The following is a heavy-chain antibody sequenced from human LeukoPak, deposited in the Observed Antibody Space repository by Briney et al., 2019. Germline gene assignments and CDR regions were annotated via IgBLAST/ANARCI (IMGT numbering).Heavy chain of an antibody. Sequence: GRSLRLSCAAAGFTFSSYAMSWVRQAPGKGLEWVSSISGIGGSTYYADSVKGPFTTSSDNSNNQQYLQMNSLSAADTAVYYCARESPRYPPEEVVPAAKGWQLVGYYYYYMDVWGKGTTVTVSS. D-gene: IGHD2-2*01. V-gene: IGHV3-23*01. CDR2: ISGIGGST. CDR1: GFTFSSYA. CDR3: ARESPRYPPEEVVPAAKGWQLVGYYYYYMDV. J-gene: IGHJ6*03.